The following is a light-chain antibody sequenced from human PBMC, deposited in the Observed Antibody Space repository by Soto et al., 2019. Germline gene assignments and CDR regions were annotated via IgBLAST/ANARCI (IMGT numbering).Light chain of an antibody. CDR3: SSYARNRDVL. Sequence: QSALTQPASVSGSPGPSITISCTGTSSDVGYYDHVSWYQQYPGKAPKLMIFDVSGRPSGISNRFSGSKSGNTASLTISGLQAEDEADYYCSSYARNRDVLFGGGTKLTVL. CDR2: DVS. CDR1: SSDVGYYDH. J-gene: IGLJ2*01. V-gene: IGLV2-14*03.